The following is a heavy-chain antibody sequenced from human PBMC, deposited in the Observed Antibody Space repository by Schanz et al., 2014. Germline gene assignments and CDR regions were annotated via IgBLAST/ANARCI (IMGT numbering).Heavy chain of an antibody. V-gene: IGHV3-33*01. J-gene: IGHJ3*01. D-gene: IGHD7-27*01. CDR3: ARELPGVVAFDF. Sequence: AHLVESGGGLVKPGRSLRLSCAASGFTFSSYGMHWVRQAPGKGLEWVAVIWYDGSNKYYADSVRGRITMSRDNSKNTMYLQINNLRADDTAVYYCARELPGVVAFDFWGQGTMVTVSS. CDR1: GFTFSSYG. CDR2: IWYDGSNK.